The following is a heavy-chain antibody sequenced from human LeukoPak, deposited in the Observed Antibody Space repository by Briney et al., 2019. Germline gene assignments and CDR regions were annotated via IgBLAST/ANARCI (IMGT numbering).Heavy chain of an antibody. Sequence: GAPVKVSCKASGYTLSTYAIHWVRQAPGQRPEWMGWINAGSGNTKSSQKFQGRVSITRDKSASTAYMELSSLRSEDTAVYYCARAQGAYDFAAFDIWGQGTVVTVSS. CDR1: GYTLSTYA. V-gene: IGHV1-3*01. D-gene: IGHD5-12*01. CDR3: ARAQGAYDFAAFDI. CDR2: INAGSGNT. J-gene: IGHJ3*02.